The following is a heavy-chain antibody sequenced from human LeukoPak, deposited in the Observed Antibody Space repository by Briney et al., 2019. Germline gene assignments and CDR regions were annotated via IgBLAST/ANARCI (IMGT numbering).Heavy chain of an antibody. D-gene: IGHD2-21*02. CDR2: IRYDGSNK. Sequence: GGSLRLSCAASGFTFSSYGMHWVRQAPGKGLEWVAFIRYDGSNKYYADSVKGRFTISRDNSKNTLYLQMNSLRAEDTAVYYCASLPAIRDDYWGQGTLVTVSS. CDR1: GFTFSSYG. J-gene: IGHJ4*02. CDR3: ASLPAIRDDY. V-gene: IGHV3-30*02.